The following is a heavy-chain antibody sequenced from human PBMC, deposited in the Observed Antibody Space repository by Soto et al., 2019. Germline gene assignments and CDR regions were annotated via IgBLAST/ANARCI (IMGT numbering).Heavy chain of an antibody. Sequence: ASVKVSCKASGGTFSSYAISWVRQAPGQGLEWMGGIIPIFGTANYTQKFQGRVTITADESTSTAYMELSSVRSEDTAVYYCARVGDSGYDFTDKGLYGMDVWGEGTTVTVSS. J-gene: IGHJ6*04. CDR1: GGTFSSYA. CDR2: IIPIFGTA. CDR3: ARVGDSGYDFTDKGLYGMDV. D-gene: IGHD5-12*01. V-gene: IGHV1-69*13.